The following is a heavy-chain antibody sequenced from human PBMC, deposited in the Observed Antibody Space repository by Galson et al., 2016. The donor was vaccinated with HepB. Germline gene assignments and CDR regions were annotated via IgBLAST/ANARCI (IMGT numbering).Heavy chain of an antibody. J-gene: IGHJ5*02. V-gene: IGHV4-34*01. D-gene: IGHD3-10*01. CDR1: GGSFSGHF. CDR2: TNHRGSR. CDR3: ARGKGPNYYGSGIQNWFDP. Sequence: SETLSLTCGVYGGSFSGHFWTWIRQPPEKGLEWIGETNHRGSRNYNPSLKSRVTISVDSSKNQFSLKLTSVTAADTAVYYCARGKGPNYYGSGIQNWFDPWGQGTLVTVAS.